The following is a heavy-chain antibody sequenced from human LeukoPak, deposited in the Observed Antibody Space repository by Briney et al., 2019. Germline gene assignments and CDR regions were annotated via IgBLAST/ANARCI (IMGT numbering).Heavy chain of an antibody. CDR2: INHSGST. Sequence: SETPSLTCAVYGGSFSGYYWSWIRQPPGKGLEWIGEINHSGSTNYNPSLKSRVTISVDTSKNQFSLKLSSVTAADTAVYYCARGGDDSSSWYGAHYYYGMDAWGQGTTVTVSS. D-gene: IGHD6-13*01. V-gene: IGHV4-34*01. J-gene: IGHJ6*02. CDR1: GGSFSGYY. CDR3: ARGGDDSSSWYGAHYYYGMDA.